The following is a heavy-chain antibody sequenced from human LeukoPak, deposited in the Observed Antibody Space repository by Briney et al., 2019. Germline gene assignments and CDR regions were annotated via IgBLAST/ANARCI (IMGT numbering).Heavy chain of an antibody. CDR1: GFTFSSYS. CDR2: ISSSSSYI. J-gene: IGHJ3*02. D-gene: IGHD1-1*01. Sequence: GGSMRLSCAASGFTFSSYSMNWVRQTPGKGLEWVSSISSSSSYIYYADSVKGRFTISRDNAKNSLYLQMNSLRAEDTAVYYCARDRNDAFDIWGQGTMVTVSS. V-gene: IGHV3-21*01. CDR3: ARDRNDAFDI.